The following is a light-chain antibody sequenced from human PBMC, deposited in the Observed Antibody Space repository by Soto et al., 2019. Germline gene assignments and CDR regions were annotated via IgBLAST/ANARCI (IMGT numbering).Light chain of an antibody. Sequence: QSVLTQPRSVSGSPGQSDTISYTGTSDDVGVYNYVSWYQQHPGKAHKLIIYDVTNRPSGVSNRFSGSKSGNTASLTISGFQPEDEADYYCTSYTDNIPPYVFGTGTKVTVL. J-gene: IGLJ1*01. V-gene: IGLV2-11*01. CDR2: DVT. CDR1: SDDVGVYNY. CDR3: TSYTDNIPPYV.